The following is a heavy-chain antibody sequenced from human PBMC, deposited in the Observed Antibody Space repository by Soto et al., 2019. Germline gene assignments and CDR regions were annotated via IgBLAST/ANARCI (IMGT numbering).Heavy chain of an antibody. CDR1: GFTFSSYG. D-gene: IGHD5-12*01. Sequence: QVQLVESGGGVVQPGRSLRLSCAASGFTFSSYGMHWVRQAPGKGLEWVAVIWYDGSNKYYADSVKGRFTISRDNSKNTLYLQMNSLRAEDTAVYYWARDGWYGYARPGLWGQGTLVTVSS. CDR3: ARDGWYGYARPGL. J-gene: IGHJ4*02. CDR2: IWYDGSNK. V-gene: IGHV3-33*01.